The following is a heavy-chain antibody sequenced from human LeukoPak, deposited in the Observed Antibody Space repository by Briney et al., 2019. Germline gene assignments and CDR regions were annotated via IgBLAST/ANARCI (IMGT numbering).Heavy chain of an antibody. CDR1: GFTFSSYS. CDR2: ISSSNVYK. J-gene: IGHJ5*02. D-gene: IGHD4-17*01. CDR3: ARAWNGDYGRFDP. V-gene: IGHV3-21*06. Sequence: PGGSLRLPCAASGFTFSSYSMNWVRQAPGKGLEWVSSISSSNVYKYYADSVKGRFTISRDNAKNSLYLQMNSLRAEDTAVYYCARAWNGDYGRFDPWGQGTLVTVPS.